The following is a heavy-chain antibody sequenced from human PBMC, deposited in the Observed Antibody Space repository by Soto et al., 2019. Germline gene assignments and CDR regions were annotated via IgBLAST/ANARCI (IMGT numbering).Heavy chain of an antibody. CDR3: ARVLQLVSYFYYYIDF. V-gene: IGHV1-18*01. Sequence: QVQLLQSGAEVKKPGASVKVSCKASGYTFNNYGISWVRQAPRQGLEWMGWISAYNGNTHYTQRLQGRVTMTTDTSTSKAYIERSGLRSDDTAVYYCARVLQLVSYFYYYIDFWGKGSTVTVSS. D-gene: IGHD6-6*01. CDR1: GYTFNNYG. CDR2: ISAYNGNT. J-gene: IGHJ6*03.